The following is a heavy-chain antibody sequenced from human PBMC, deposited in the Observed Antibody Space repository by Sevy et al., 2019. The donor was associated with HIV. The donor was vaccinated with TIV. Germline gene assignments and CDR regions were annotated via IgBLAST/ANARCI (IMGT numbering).Heavy chain of an antibody. CDR2: IRENGGEK. CDR3: TRDWAVGGTPTRFYFDS. J-gene: IGHJ4*02. D-gene: IGHD6-13*01. CDR1: GFSFTTYW. V-gene: IGHV3-7*03. Sequence: GGSLRLSCAASGFSFTTYWMSWVRQAPGKGLEWLANIRENGGEKYYVDSVKGRFTISRDNAKSSLFLQMNSLRAEDTAMYYCTRDWAVGGTPTRFYFDSWGQGTLVTVSS.